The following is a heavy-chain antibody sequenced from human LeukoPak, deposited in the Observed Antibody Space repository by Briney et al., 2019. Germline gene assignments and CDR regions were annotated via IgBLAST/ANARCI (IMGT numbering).Heavy chain of an antibody. Sequence: SDTLSLTCTVSGYSITSGSYWGCIRHPPGKRLEWIANVYHRGTTYYNPSLKSRLTISVDTSKNHFSLRLSSLSAADTAIYYCARFADTNYDAFDIWGQGTLVTVSS. D-gene: IGHD4-11*01. CDR3: ARFADTNYDAFDI. CDR1: GYSITSGSY. CDR2: VYHRGTT. J-gene: IGHJ3*02. V-gene: IGHV4-38-2*02.